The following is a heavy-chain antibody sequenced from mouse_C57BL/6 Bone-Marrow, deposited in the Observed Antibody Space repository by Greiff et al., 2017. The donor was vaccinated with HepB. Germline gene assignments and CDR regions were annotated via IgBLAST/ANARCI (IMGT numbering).Heavy chain of an antibody. D-gene: IGHD2-4*01. Sequence: VQLQQSGPELVKPGASVKISCKASGYAFSSSWMNWVKQRPGKGLEWIGRIYPGDGDTNYNGKFKGKATLTADKSSSTAYMQLSSLTSEDSAVYFCARCGLRAWFAYWGQGTLVTVSA. CDR1: GYAFSSSW. J-gene: IGHJ3*01. V-gene: IGHV1-82*01. CDR3: ARCGLRAWFAY. CDR2: IYPGDGDT.